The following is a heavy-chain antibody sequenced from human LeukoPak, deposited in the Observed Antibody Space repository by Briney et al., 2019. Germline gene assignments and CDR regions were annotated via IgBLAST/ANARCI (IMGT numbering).Heavy chain of an antibody. D-gene: IGHD3-22*01. CDR3: AKDRTYYYDSSGYYYFDY. CDR1: GFTFSSYG. Sequence: GGSLRLSCAASGFTFSSYGMHWVRQAPGKGLEWVAFIRYDGSNKYYADSVKGRFTISRDNSKNTLYLQMNSLRAEDTAVYYCAKDRTYYYDSSGYYYFDYWGQGTLVTVSS. CDR2: IRYDGSNK. J-gene: IGHJ4*02. V-gene: IGHV3-30*02.